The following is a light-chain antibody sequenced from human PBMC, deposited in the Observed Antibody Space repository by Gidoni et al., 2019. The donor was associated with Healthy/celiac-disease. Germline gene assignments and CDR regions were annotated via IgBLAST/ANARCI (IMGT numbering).Light chain of an antibody. J-gene: IGLJ3*02. Sequence: QSALTQPASVPGSPGQSITISCTGTSSDVGSYNLVSWYQQHPGKAPKLMIYEGSKRPSGVSNRFSGSKSGNTASLTISWLQAEDEADYYCCSYAGSSTWVFGGGTKLTVL. V-gene: IGLV2-23*01. CDR1: SSDVGSYNL. CDR3: CSYAGSSTWV. CDR2: EGS.